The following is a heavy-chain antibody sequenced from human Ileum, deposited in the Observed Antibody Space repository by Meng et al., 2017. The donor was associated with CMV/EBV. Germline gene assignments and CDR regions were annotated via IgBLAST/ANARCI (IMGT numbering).Heavy chain of an antibody. CDR3: ARVCYDFWSGYYNKYNWFDP. D-gene: IGHD3-3*01. Sequence: GSLRLSCAVYGGSFSGYYWSWIRQPPGKGLGWIGEINHSGSTNYNPSLKSRVTISVDTSKNQFSLKLSSVTAADTAVYYCARVCYDFWSGYYNKYNWFDPWGQGTLVTVSS. V-gene: IGHV4-34*01. CDR2: INHSGST. CDR1: GGSFSGYY. J-gene: IGHJ5*02.